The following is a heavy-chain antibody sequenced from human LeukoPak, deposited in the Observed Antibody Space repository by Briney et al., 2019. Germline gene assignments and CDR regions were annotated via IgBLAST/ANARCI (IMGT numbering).Heavy chain of an antibody. J-gene: IGHJ5*02. CDR3: ARGPRIAVAGRRSWFDP. Sequence: PSETLSLTCAVYGGSFSGYYWSWIRQPPGKGLEWIGEINHSGSTNYNPSLKSRVTISVDTSKIRFSLKLSSVTAADTAVYYCARGPRIAVAGRRSWFDPWGQGTLVTVSS. CDR2: INHSGST. CDR1: GGSFSGYY. D-gene: IGHD6-19*01. V-gene: IGHV4-34*01.